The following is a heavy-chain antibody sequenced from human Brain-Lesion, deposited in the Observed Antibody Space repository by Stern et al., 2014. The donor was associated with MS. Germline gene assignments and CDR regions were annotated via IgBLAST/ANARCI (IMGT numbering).Heavy chain of an antibody. Sequence: VQLVESGPGLLKPSQTLSLTCTVSGGSISSDNYYWTWIRQHPGQGLEWIGHIYYSGTTYYNPSLKSRVSITVDTSKNLFSLRLSSVTAADTAVYYCARDHFTTSLDVWGHGTTVTVS. CDR2: IYYSGTT. CDR3: ARDHFTTSLDV. CDR1: GGSISSDNYY. J-gene: IGHJ6*02. D-gene: IGHD2-2*01. V-gene: IGHV4-31*03.